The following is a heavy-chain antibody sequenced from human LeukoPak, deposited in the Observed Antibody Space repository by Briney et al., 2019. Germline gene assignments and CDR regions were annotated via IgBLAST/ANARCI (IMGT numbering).Heavy chain of an antibody. D-gene: IGHD3-3*01. CDR1: GGTFSSYA. V-gene: IGHV1-69*01. Sequence: SVKVSCKASGGTFSSYAISWVRQAPGQGLEWMGGIIPIFGTANYAQKFQGRVTITADESTSTAYMELSSLRSEDTAVYYCARVLWSGYINHNWFDPWGQGTLVTVSS. J-gene: IGHJ5*02. CDR2: IIPIFGTA. CDR3: ARVLWSGYINHNWFDP.